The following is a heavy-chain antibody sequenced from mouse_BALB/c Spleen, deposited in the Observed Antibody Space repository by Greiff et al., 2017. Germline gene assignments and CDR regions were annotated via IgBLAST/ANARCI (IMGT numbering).Heavy chain of an antibody. CDR2: IYPSDSYT. Sequence: QVQLQQPGAELVRPGASVKLSCKASGYTFTSYWINWVKQRPGQGLEWIGNIYPSDSYTNYNQKFKDKATLTVDKSSSTAYMQLSSPTSEDSAVYYCTTGGGRSYFDYWGQGTTLTVSS. CDR3: TTGGGRSYFDY. D-gene: IGHD3-3*01. J-gene: IGHJ2*01. V-gene: IGHV1-69*02. CDR1: GYTFTSYW.